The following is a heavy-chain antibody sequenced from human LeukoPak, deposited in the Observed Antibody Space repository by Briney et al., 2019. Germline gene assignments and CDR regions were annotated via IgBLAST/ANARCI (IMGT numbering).Heavy chain of an antibody. V-gene: IGHV3-9*01. J-gene: IGHJ6*03. CDR3: ARSSSWYFYYYYYYMDV. CDR2: ISWNSGSI. CDR1: GFTFDDYA. Sequence: GGSLRLSCAASGFTFDDYAMHWVRQAPGKGLEWVSSISWNSGSIGYADSVKGRFTISRDNAKNSLYLQMNSLRAEDTAVYYCARSSSWYFYYYYYYMDVWGKGTTVTVSS. D-gene: IGHD6-13*01.